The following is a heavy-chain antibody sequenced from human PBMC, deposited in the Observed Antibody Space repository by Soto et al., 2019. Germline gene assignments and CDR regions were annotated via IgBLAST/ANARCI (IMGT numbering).Heavy chain of an antibody. V-gene: IGHV3-33*01. CDR3: ARAAVYCSGGSCYSYYYYYMDV. J-gene: IGHJ6*03. CDR1: GFTFSSYG. CDR2: IWYDGSNK. D-gene: IGHD2-15*01. Sequence: SGGALRLSCAASGFTFSSYGMPRGRPAPGKGLGGGGVIWYDGSNKYYADSVKGRFTISRDNSKNALYLQMNSLRAEDTAVYYCARAAVYCSGGSCYSYYYYYMDVWGKGTTVTVS.